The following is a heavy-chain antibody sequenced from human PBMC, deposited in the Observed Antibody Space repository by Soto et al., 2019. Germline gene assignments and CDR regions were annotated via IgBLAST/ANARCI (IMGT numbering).Heavy chain of an antibody. D-gene: IGHD3-3*01. CDR2: IYYSGST. V-gene: IGHV4-59*01. CDR1: GCSIISYY. Sequence: PSETLSLTCTVSGCSIISYYWSWIRQPPGKGLEWIGYIYYSGSTNYNPSLKSRVTISVDTSKNQFSLKLSSVTAADTAVYYRARAVNNYDFWSGNYYYYDMDVWGQGTTVTVSS. J-gene: IGHJ6*02. CDR3: ARAVNNYDFWSGNYYYYDMDV.